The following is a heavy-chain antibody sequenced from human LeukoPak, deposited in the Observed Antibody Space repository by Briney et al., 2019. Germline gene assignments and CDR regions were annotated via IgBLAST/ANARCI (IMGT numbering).Heavy chain of an antibody. D-gene: IGHD6-13*01. CDR1: GFTFSSYW. V-gene: IGHV3-53*01. CDR2: IYSGGST. J-gene: IGHJ4*02. CDR3: ARDSIAAAPGY. Sequence: PGGSLRLSCAASGFTFSSYWMSWVRQAPGKGLEWVSVIYSGGSTYYADSVKGRFTISRDNSKNTLYLQMNSLRAEDTAVYYCARDSIAAAPGYWGQGTLVTVSS.